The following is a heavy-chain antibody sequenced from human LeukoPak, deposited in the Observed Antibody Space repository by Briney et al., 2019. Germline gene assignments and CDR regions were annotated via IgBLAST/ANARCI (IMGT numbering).Heavy chain of an antibody. D-gene: IGHD3-10*01. V-gene: IGHV4-59*08. CDR2: IYYSGST. J-gene: IGHJ5*02. Sequence: SETLSLTCTVSGGSISSYYWSWIRQPPGKGLEWIGYIYYSGSTNYNPSLKSRVTISVDTSKNQFSLKLSSVTAADTAVYYCARAMVRGVINENWFDPWGQGTLVTVSS. CDR1: GGSISSYY. CDR3: ARAMVRGVINENWFDP.